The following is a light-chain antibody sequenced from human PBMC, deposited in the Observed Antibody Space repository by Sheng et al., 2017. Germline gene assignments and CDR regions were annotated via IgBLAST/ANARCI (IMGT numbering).Light chain of an antibody. CDR3: QQYSNYSLFT. Sequence: AIRMTQSPSSFSASTGDRVTITCRASQGLSSYLAWYQQKPGKAPKLLIYAASTLQSGVPSRFSGSGSGTDFTLTISCLQSEDFAIYCCQQYSNYSLFTFGPGTKVDMK. CDR1: QGLSSY. CDR2: AAS. J-gene: IGKJ3*01. V-gene: IGKV1-8*01.